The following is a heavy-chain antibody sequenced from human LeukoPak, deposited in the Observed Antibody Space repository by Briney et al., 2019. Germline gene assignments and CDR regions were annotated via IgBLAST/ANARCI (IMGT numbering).Heavy chain of an antibody. D-gene: IGHD2-15*01. CDR3: AREWCRGDSCYRIFDY. J-gene: IGHJ4*02. V-gene: IGHV3-7*05. Sequence: GGSLRLSCAASGFTFSSHWMSWVRQAPGKGLEWVANIKQDGSEKYYVGSVKGRFTISRDNAKNSLYLQMNSLRAEDTAVYYCAREWCRGDSCYRIFDYWGQGTLVTVSS. CDR1: GFTFSSHW. CDR2: IKQDGSEK.